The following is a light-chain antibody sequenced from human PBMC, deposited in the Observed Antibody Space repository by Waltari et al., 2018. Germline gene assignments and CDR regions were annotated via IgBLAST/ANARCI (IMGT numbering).Light chain of an antibody. CDR2: GAS. J-gene: IGKJ4*01. CDR1: QTVRTTY. Sequence: GERATLSCRASQTVRTTYLAWYQQGPGQAPTLLIYGASSRATGVPDRFSGSGSGTDFSLTISSLEPEDFAVYYCQQYDISPLTFGGGTKVEIK. CDR3: QQYDISPLT. V-gene: IGKV3-20*01.